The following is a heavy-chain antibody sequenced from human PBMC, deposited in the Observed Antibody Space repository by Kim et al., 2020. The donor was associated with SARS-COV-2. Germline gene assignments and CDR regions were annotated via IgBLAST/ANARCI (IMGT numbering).Heavy chain of an antibody. J-gene: IGHJ4*02. V-gene: IGHV3-48*02. CDR3: ARDGGRKYYYDSSGYYSY. D-gene: IGHD3-22*01. Sequence: KGRFTISRDNAKNSLYLQMNSLRDEDTAVYYCARDGGRKYYYDSSGYYSYWGQGTLVTVSS.